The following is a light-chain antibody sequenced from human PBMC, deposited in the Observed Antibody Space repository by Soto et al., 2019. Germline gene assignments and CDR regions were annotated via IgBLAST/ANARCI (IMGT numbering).Light chain of an antibody. J-gene: IGLJ2*01. CDR1: SSDVGSYNR. Sequence: QSALTQPPSVSGSPGQSVTISCTGTSSDVGSYNRVSWYQQPPGTAPKLMIYEVSNRPSGVPDRFSGSKSGNTASLTISGLQAEDEADYCCSSYGGSNNLVFGGGTKLTVL. V-gene: IGLV2-18*02. CDR2: EVS. CDR3: SSYGGSNNLV.